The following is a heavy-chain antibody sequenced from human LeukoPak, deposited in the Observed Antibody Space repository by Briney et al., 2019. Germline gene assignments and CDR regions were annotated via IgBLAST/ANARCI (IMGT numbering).Heavy chain of an antibody. Sequence: SETLSLTCAVYGGSFSGYYWSWIRQPPGKGLEWIGEINHSGSTNYNPSLKSRVAISVDTSKNQFSLKLSSVTAADTAVYYCARGDRDGYNRWGQGTLATVSS. J-gene: IGHJ4*02. CDR3: ARGDRDGYNR. V-gene: IGHV4-34*01. D-gene: IGHD5-24*01. CDR2: INHSGST. CDR1: GGSFSGYY.